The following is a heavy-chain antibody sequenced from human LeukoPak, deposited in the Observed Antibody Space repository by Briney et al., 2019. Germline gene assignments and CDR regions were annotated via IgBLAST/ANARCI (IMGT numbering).Heavy chain of an antibody. CDR3: ARVLAAAAEPPGY. J-gene: IGHJ4*02. Sequence: GGSLRLSCAASGFTFSSYAMHWVRQAPGKGLEWVAVISYDGSNKYYADSVKGRFTISRDNSKNTLYLQMNSLRAEDTAVYYCARVLAAAAEPPGYWGQGTLVTVSS. V-gene: IGHV3-30-3*01. CDR1: GFTFSSYA. CDR2: ISYDGSNK. D-gene: IGHD6-13*01.